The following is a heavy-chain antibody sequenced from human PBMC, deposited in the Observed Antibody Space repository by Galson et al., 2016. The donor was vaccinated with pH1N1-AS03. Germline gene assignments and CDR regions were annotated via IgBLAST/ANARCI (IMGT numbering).Heavy chain of an antibody. CDR1: GFTFSSFV. D-gene: IGHD5/OR15-5a*01. Sequence: SLRLSCAASGFTFSSFVMSWVRQAPGKGLEWVAAITGSGGTTYYGDSVKGRFTVSRDNSNNTLYLELNSLSAGDTAIYYCAKDRRSKIKVSGFDYWGQGALVTVSS. CDR2: ITGSGGTT. CDR3: AKDRRSKIKVSGFDY. J-gene: IGHJ4*02. V-gene: IGHV3-23*01.